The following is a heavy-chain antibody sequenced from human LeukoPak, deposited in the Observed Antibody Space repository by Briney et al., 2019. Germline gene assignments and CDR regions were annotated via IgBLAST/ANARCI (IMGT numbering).Heavy chain of an antibody. CDR3: ARLRERTVDY. CDR1: GFTFSSYS. Sequence: PGGSLRLSCAASGFTFSSYSMNWVRRAPGKGLEWVSSISSSSSYIYYADSVKGRFTISRDNAKNSLYLQINSLRAEDTAVYYCARLRERTVDYWGQGTLVTVSS. CDR2: ISSSSSYI. D-gene: IGHD4-17*01. J-gene: IGHJ4*02. V-gene: IGHV3-21*01.